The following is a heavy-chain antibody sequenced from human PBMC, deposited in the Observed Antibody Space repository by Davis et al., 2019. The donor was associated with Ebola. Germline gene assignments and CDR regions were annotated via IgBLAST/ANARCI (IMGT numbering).Heavy chain of an antibody. Sequence: PSETLSLTCAVYGGSFSGYYWSWIRQPPGKGLEWIGEINHSGSTNYNPSLKSRVTISVDTSKNQFSLKLSSVTAADTAVYYCARDNTVAGPIDYWGQGTLVTVSS. V-gene: IGHV4-34*01. CDR1: GGSFSGYY. D-gene: IGHD6-19*01. CDR3: ARDNTVAGPIDY. J-gene: IGHJ4*02. CDR2: INHSGST.